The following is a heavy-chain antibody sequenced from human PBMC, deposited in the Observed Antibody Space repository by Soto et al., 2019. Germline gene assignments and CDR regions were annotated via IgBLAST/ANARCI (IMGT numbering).Heavy chain of an antibody. J-gene: IGHJ6*02. CDR2: IYYSGST. CDR1: GGSISSGGYY. V-gene: IGHV4-31*03. D-gene: IGHD2-15*01. Sequence: SETLSLTCTVSGGSISSGGYYWSWIRQHPGKGLEWIGYIYYSGSTYYNPSLKSRVTISVDTSKNQFSLRLSSGTAADTAVYYCARDGIVVVVAATTDYYYYYGMDVWGQGTTVTVSS. CDR3: ARDGIVVVVAATTDYYYYYGMDV.